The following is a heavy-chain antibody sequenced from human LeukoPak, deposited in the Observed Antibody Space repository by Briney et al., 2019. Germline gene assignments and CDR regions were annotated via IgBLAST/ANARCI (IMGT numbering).Heavy chain of an antibody. J-gene: IGHJ3*02. CDR1: GFTFSSYA. D-gene: IGHD6-13*01. CDR2: ISGSGGST. Sequence: PGGSLRLSCAAPGFTFSSYAMNWVRQAPGKGLEWVSTISGSGGSTYYADSVKGRFTISRDNSKNTLFLQMNSLRVEDTAVYYCAKVVDSSSWLFYSAFDIWGQGTMVSVSS. CDR3: AKVVDSSSWLFYSAFDI. V-gene: IGHV3-23*01.